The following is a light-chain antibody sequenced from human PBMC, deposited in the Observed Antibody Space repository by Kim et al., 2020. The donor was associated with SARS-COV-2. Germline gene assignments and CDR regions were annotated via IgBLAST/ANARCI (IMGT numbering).Light chain of an antibody. CDR3: QAWDSSTHNYV. V-gene: IGLV3-1*01. J-gene: IGLJ1*01. Sequence: PGQTDSTTSSGYELGDNYVSWYQQKPGQSHVVVIYQDNQRPSGIPERFSGSNSGNTATLTISGTQAMDEADYYCQAWDSSTHNYVFGAGTKVTVL. CDR1: ELGDNY. CDR2: QDN.